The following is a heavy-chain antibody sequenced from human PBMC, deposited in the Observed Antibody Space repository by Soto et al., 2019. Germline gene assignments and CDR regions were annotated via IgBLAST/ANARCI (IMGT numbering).Heavy chain of an antibody. CDR2: VYRTGST. D-gene: IGHD6-13*01. V-gene: IGHV4-4*02. J-gene: IGHJ4*02. Sequence: QVQLQESGPGLVKPSGTLSLTCAVSGGSISTSNWWSWVRQPPGKGLEWIGEVYRTGSTNYNPSLESRLTISVDTSKNQFSLKLTSVPAADTAVYYCARARATIAAAAIFDCWGQGTLVTVSS. CDR1: GGSISTSNW. CDR3: ARARATIAAAAIFDC.